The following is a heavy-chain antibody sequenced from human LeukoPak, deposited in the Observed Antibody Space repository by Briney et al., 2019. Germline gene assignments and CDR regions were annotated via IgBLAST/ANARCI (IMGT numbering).Heavy chain of an antibody. D-gene: IGHD3-22*01. J-gene: IGHJ4*02. CDR1: RFTFSNYW. CDR2: IYSGGST. CDR3: ARDPDYYDSSGYYYDFGY. V-gene: IGHV3-66*01. Sequence: GGSLRLSCVASRFTFSNYWMSWVRQAPGKGLEWVSVIYSGGSTYYADSVKGRFTISRDNSKNTLYLQMNSLRAEDTAVYYCARDPDYYDSSGYYYDFGYWGQGTLVTVSS.